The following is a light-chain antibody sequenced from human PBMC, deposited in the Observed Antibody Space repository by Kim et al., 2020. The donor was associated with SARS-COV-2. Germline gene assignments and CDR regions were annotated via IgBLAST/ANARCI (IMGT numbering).Light chain of an antibody. V-gene: IGKV3-11*01. CDR1: QSVRSY. J-gene: IGKJ1*01. CDR3: QQRSNWWT. CDR2: DAS. Sequence: SLPPGERATLSCRASQSVRSYLAWYQQNPGQAPRLLIYDASNRATGIPARFSGSGSGTDFTLTISSLEPEDFAVYYCQQRSNWWTFGQGTKVDIK.